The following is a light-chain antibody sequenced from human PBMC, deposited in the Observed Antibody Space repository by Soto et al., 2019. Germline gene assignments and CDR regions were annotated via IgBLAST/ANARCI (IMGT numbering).Light chain of an antibody. Sequence: EIVLTQSPGTLSLSPGERATLSCRASQSVSSSYLAWYQQKPGQAPRLLIYGASSRAPGIPDGFSGSGSGTDFTLTISRVEPEDFAVYYCQQYGSSLPWTFGQGTKVAIK. V-gene: IGKV3-20*01. CDR2: GAS. CDR1: QSVSSSY. CDR3: QQYGSSLPWT. J-gene: IGKJ1*01.